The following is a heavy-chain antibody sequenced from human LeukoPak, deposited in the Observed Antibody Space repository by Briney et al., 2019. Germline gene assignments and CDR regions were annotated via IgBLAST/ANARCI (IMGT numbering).Heavy chain of an antibody. J-gene: IGHJ6*03. Sequence: ASVKVSCKVSGYTLTELSMHWVRQAPGKGREGMGGFDPEDGETIYAQKFQGRVTMTEDTSTDTAYMELSSLRSEDTAVYYCATETPGIAAAGYYYYYMDVWGKGTTVTVSS. CDR1: GYTLTELS. V-gene: IGHV1-24*01. CDR2: FDPEDGET. D-gene: IGHD6-13*01. CDR3: ATETPGIAAAGYYYYYMDV.